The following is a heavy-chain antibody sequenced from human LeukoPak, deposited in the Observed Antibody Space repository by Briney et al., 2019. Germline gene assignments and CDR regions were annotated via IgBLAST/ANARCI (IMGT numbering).Heavy chain of an antibody. CDR1: GFTFSSYA. CDR2: ISYDGSNK. Sequence: GGSLRLSCAASGFTFSSYAMHWVRQAPGKGLEWVAVISYDGSNKYYADSVKGRFTISRDNSKNTLYLQMNSLRAEDTAVYYCAGGSPPITIFGVVIKGTFPFDYWGQGTLVTVSS. J-gene: IGHJ4*02. V-gene: IGHV3-30*04. CDR3: AGGSPPITIFGVVIKGTFPFDY. D-gene: IGHD3-3*01.